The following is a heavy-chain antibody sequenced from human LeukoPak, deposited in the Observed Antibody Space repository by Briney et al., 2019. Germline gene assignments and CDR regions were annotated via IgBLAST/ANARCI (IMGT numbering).Heavy chain of an antibody. CDR2: IDYSETT. Sequence: SETLSLTCILSGGSINTANYYWGWLRQPPGRGLEWFGSIDYSETTYDNPSLKRRLTISIETSRNHFSLRLSSVTASVTAVYYCARQRADYYYYYVDVWGEGATVAVS. CDR3: ARQRADYYYYYVDV. J-gene: IGHJ6*03. CDR1: GGSINTANYY. V-gene: IGHV4-39*01.